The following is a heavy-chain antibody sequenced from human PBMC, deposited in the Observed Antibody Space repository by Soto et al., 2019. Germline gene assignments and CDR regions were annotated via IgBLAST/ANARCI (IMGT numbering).Heavy chain of an antibody. J-gene: IGHJ4*02. CDR2: IRSKANSYAT. CDR1: GFTFSGSA. V-gene: IGHV3-73*02. Sequence: EVQLVESGGGLVQPGGSLKLSCAASGFTFSGSAMHWVRQASGKGLELVGRIRSKANSYATAYAASVKGRFTTSRDDSKNTAYLQMNSLKTEDTAVYYCTRHEDYWGQGTLVTVSS. CDR3: TRHEDY.